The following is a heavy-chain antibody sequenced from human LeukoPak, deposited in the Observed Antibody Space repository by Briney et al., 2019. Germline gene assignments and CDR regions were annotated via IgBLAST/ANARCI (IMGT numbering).Heavy chain of an antibody. D-gene: IGHD5-12*01. CDR2: IKSNGSST. Sequence: PGMSLRLSCAASGFTFSTYWMHWVRQAPGKGLVWVSHIKSNGSSTTYADSVKGRFTISRDNAKNTLYLQMNSLRAEDTAVYYCARDRGYTQDYWGQGTLVTVSS. CDR3: ARDRGYTQDY. CDR1: GFTFSTYW. J-gene: IGHJ4*02. V-gene: IGHV3-74*01.